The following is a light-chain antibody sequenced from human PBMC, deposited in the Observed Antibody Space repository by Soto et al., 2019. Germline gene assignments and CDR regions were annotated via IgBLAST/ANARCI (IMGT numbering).Light chain of an antibody. V-gene: IGKV1-39*01. Sequence: DIQMTQSPSSLSASVGDRVTITCRASQSISSYLNWYQQKPGKAPKLLIYSASSLQSGVPSRFSGSGSGTEFTLTISSLQAEDLATYYCQQTSTTPITFGQGTRLESK. CDR2: SAS. CDR1: QSISSY. CDR3: QQTSTTPIT. J-gene: IGKJ5*01.